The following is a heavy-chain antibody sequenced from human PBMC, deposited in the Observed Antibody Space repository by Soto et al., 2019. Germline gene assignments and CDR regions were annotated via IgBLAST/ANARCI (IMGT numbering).Heavy chain of an antibody. CDR1: GGSFSGYY. V-gene: IGHV4-34*01. CDR2: INHSGST. J-gene: IGHJ6*02. CDR3: ARGMRYYDFWSGYHPRYYYYGMDV. Sequence: PSETLSLTCAVYGGSFSGYYWSWIRQPPGKGLEWIGEINHSGSTNYNPSLKSRVTISVDTSKNQFSLKLSSVTAADTAVYYCARGMRYYDFWSGYHPRYYYYGMDVWGQGTTVTVSS. D-gene: IGHD3-3*01.